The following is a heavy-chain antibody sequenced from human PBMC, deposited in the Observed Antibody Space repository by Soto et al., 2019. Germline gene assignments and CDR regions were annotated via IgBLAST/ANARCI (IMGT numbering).Heavy chain of an antibody. Sequence: GESLKTSCMGSGYIFAGYWITWARQKPRKGLEWMGRIDPSDSQTYYSPSFRGHVTISATKSITTVFLQWSSLRASDTAMYYYSSQIYASDAVPNFHYYCDFYGKGTPVIASS. CDR1: GYIFAGYW. CDR3: SSQIYASDAVPNFHYYCDF. CDR2: IDPSDSQT. D-gene: IGHD2-2*01. V-gene: IGHV5-10-1*01. J-gene: IGHJ4*02.